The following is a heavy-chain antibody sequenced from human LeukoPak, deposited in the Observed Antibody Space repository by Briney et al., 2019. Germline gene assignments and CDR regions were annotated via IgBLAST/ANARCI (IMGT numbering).Heavy chain of an antibody. CDR2: IYSSSSYT. V-gene: IGHV3-11*05. D-gene: IGHD5-18*01. CDR1: GFTFSDYY. J-gene: IGHJ4*02. CDR3: ARAKRYSYVDY. Sequence: TGGSLRLSCAASGFTFSDYYMSWIRKAPGKGLEWVSYIYSSSSYTNYADSVKGRFTISRDKAKNSLYLQMNSLRAEDTAVYYCARAKRYSYVDYWGQGTLVTV.